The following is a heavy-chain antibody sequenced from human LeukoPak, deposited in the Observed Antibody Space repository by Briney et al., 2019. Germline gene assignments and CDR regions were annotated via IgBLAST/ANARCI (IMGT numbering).Heavy chain of an antibody. CDR3: ERGRKYIAARLGAFDC. V-gene: IGHV3-48*03. CDR2: ISSSGNTI. CDR1: RITFSSYE. D-gene: IGHD6-6*01. Sequence: GGSLRLSCAASRITFSSYEMNWVRQAPGKGLEWISYISSSGNTIYYADSVKGRFTISRDNAKNSLYLQMNSLRAEDTAVYYCERGRKYIAARLGAFDCWAREPWSPSPQ. J-gene: IGHJ4*02.